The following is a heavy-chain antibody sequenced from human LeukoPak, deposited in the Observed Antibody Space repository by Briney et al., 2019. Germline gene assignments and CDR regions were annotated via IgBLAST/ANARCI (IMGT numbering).Heavy chain of an antibody. V-gene: IGHV3-74*01. CDR3: AIPYDSSGYYYDEDYFDY. CDR2: INNDGGGT. CDR1: GFTFSSYW. Sequence: GGSLRLSCAASGFTFSSYWMYWVRQTPGKGLVFVSRINNDGGGTTYADSVKGRFTISRDNSKNTLYLQMNSLRAEDTAVYYCAIPYDSSGYYYDEDYFDYWGQGTLVTVSS. J-gene: IGHJ4*02. D-gene: IGHD3-22*01.